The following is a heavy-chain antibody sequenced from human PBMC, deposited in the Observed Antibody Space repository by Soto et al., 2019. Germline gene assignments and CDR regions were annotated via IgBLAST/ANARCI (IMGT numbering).Heavy chain of an antibody. CDR2: IYGSGLGI. CDR1: GLPHSSFA. Sequence: PGGSLRLSCTASGLPHSSFAMMWVRQAPGKGLECVSGIYGSGLGIEYADSVKGRFTISRDNSKNTVYLQMTDLRADDTAVYYCAKDAVYNDGLWLMDHWGQGTQVTVSS. CDR3: AKDAVYNDGLWLMDH. V-gene: IGHV3-23*05. D-gene: IGHD2-21*01. J-gene: IGHJ4*02.